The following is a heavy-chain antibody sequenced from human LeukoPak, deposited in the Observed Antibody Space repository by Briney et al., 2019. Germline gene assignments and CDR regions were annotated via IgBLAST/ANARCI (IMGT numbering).Heavy chain of an antibody. CDR2: VSYSGNT. CDR3: AGMRITTPTVRTLDY. V-gene: IGHV4-59*01. J-gene: IGHJ4*02. Sequence: SETLSLTCTVSGGSISGYYWSWIRQPPGKGLEWIGYVSYSGNTDYNPSLKSRVTISVDTSKNHFSLRLRSVSAADTAVYYCAGMRITTPTVRTLDYWGQGTLVTVSS. CDR1: GGSISGYY. D-gene: IGHD1-14*01.